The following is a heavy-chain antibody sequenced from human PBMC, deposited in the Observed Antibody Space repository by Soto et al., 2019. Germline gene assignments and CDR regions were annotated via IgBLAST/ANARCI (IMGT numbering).Heavy chain of an antibody. CDR3: AKDLLPNTVTTCGS. J-gene: IGHJ5*02. CDR2: ISSDGNNK. Sequence: QGQLVESGGGAVQPGRSLRLSCAASGFTFDSHGMHWVRQAPGKGLEWVAVISSDGNNKYYADSVKGRFPISRDNFNNIFYLQMSSLRAEDTAVYYCAKDLLPNTVTTCGSWGQGNLVTVSS. D-gene: IGHD4-17*01. V-gene: IGHV3-30*18. CDR1: GFTFDSHG.